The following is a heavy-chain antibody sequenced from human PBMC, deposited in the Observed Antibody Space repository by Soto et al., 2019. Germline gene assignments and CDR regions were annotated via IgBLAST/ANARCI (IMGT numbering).Heavy chain of an antibody. CDR3: VGALTYEVPYYYYGMDV. CDR1: GFSFSTYL. J-gene: IGHJ6*02. D-gene: IGHD3-16*01. CDR2: IKQGGNEK. V-gene: IGHV3-7*01. Sequence: PGGSLRLSCAASGFSFSTYLMSWVRQAQGKGLEWVANIKQGGNEKFYVDSVKGRFTISRDNDKKSLYLQMDSLRVEDTAVYYCVGALTYEVPYYYYGMDVWGQGTTVTVSS.